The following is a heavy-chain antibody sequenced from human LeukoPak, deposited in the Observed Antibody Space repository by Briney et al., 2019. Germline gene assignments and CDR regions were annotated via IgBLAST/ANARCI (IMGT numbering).Heavy chain of an antibody. CDR3: ASVVEMATTYFDY. V-gene: IGHV4-34*01. CDR1: GGSFSGYY. J-gene: IGHJ4*02. Sequence: SETLSLTCAVYGGSFSGYYWSWIRQPPGKGLEWIGEINHSGSTNYSPSLKSRVTISVDTSKNQFSLKLSSVTAADTAVYYCASVVEMATTYFDYWGQGTLVTVSS. D-gene: IGHD5-24*01. CDR2: INHSGST.